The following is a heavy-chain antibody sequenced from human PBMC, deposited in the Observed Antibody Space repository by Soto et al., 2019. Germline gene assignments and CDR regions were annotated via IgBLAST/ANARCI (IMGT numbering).Heavy chain of an antibody. J-gene: IGHJ4*02. V-gene: IGHV3-72*01. CDR3: ARRAESRREFDY. CDR2: LKNKADGYTA. CDR1: GFTSSDHY. Sequence: EVQLVESGGGLVQPGGSLRLSCAASGFTSSDHYMEWVRQAPGKGLAWVGRLKNKADGYTAECAASVKGRFTVSGDDSMNFLFLQMNSLKTEDTAVYYCARRAESRREFDYWGRGTLVTVSS.